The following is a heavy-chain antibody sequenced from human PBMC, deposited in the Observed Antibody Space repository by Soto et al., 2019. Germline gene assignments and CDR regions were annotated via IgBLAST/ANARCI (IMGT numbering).Heavy chain of an antibody. J-gene: IGHJ4*02. V-gene: IGHV1-69*02. CDR1: GDTFNFYT. CDR2: FNPILSFS. D-gene: IGHD3-10*01. Sequence: QVQLVQSGAEVKKPGSSVKVSCKASGDTFNFYTINWVRQAPGLGLEWMGRFNPILSFSNSALKFQGRVTLTADKFTRTAYMVLSSLRSEDTAIYYGATSFGSGSRAFDYWGQGALVTVSS. CDR3: ATSFGSGSRAFDY.